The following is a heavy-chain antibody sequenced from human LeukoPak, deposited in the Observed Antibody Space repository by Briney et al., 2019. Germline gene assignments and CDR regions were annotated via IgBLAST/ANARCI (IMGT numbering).Heavy chain of an antibody. CDR3: AKGVLGSGWSAGINFFDY. CDR2: IWYDGSNK. J-gene: IGHJ4*02. V-gene: IGHV3-33*06. CDR1: GFTFSSYG. D-gene: IGHD6-19*01. Sequence: PGGSLRLSCAASGFTFSSYGMHWVRQAPGKGLEWVAVIWYDGSNKYYADSVKGRFTISRDNSKNTLYLQMNSLRAEDTAVYYCAKGVLGSGWSAGINFFDYWGQGTLVTVSS.